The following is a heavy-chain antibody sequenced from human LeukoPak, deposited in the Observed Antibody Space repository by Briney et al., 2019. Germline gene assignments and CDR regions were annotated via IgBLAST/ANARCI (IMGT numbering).Heavy chain of an antibody. Sequence: PSETLSLTCTVSGGSIRSYYWSWIRQPPGKGLEWIGYIYYSGTTTNYNPSLKSRVTISVDTSKNQFSLKLSSVTAADTAVYYCARVGDWNDLVYWGQGTLVTVSS. J-gene: IGHJ4*02. D-gene: IGHD1-1*01. CDR2: IYYSGTTT. V-gene: IGHV4-59*01. CDR1: GGSIRSYY. CDR3: ARVGDWNDLVY.